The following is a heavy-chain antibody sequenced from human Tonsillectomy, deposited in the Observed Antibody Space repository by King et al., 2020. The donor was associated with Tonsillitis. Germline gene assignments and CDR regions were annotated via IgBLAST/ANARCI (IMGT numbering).Heavy chain of an antibody. V-gene: IGHV2-70*11. CDR2: IDWDDDK. D-gene: IGHD3-22*01. J-gene: IGHJ3*02. CDR1: GFSLSTSGMC. Sequence: TLKESGPALVKPTQTLTLTCTFSGFSLSTSGMCVSWIRQPPGKALEWLARIDWDDDKYYSTSLKTRLTISKETPKNQVVLTMTNMDPVDTATYYCARILICSSGYGRVDAFDIWGQGTMVTVSS. CDR3: ARILICSSGYGRVDAFDI.